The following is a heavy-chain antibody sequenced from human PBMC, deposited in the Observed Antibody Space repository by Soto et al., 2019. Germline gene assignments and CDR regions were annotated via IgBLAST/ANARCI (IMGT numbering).Heavy chain of an antibody. Sequence: GGSLRLSCAASGFTFSSYSMNWVRQAPGKGLEWVSSISSSSSYIYYADSVKGRFTISRDNDKNSLYLQMNSLRAEDTAVYYCAREKTISWFDPWGQGTLVTVSS. CDR2: ISSSSSYI. J-gene: IGHJ5*02. CDR3: AREKTISWFDP. V-gene: IGHV3-21*01. D-gene: IGHD1-1*01. CDR1: GFTFSSYS.